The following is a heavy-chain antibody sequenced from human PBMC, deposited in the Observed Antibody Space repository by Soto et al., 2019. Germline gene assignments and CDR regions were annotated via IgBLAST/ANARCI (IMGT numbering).Heavy chain of an antibody. CDR3: AKAGGGFGDFVHH. CDR2: ILYDGSDK. Sequence: GGSLRLSCAASGFTFSSYGMHWVRQAPGKGLEWVTGILYDGSDKYYADSVKGRFTISRENSKNTLYLQMDSLRTEDSAVYYCAKAGGGFGDFVHHWGQGTPVTVSS. CDR1: GFTFSSYG. J-gene: IGHJ4*02. V-gene: IGHV3-30*18. D-gene: IGHD3-10*01.